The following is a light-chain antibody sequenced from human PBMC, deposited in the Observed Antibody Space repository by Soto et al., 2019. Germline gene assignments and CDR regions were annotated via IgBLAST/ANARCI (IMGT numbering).Light chain of an antibody. Sequence: IVLTQSPGTLSLSPGETATLSCRASQSVSNYLAWFQQKPGQPPRLLIYDISKRATGIPARFSGSGSGTDFTLTISRLEPEDFAVYYCQQRVTFGPGTKVDIK. V-gene: IGKV3-11*01. J-gene: IGKJ3*01. CDR2: DIS. CDR1: QSVSNY. CDR3: QQRVT.